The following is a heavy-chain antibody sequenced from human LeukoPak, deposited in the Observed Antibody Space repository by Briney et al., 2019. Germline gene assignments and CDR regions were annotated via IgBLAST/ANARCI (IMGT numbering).Heavy chain of an antibody. CDR1: GYTFTSYG. CDR2: ISAYNGNT. D-gene: IGHD3-22*01. CDR3: ARRDHDSSGYYSESN. J-gene: IGHJ4*02. Sequence: ASVKVSCKASGYTFTSYGISWVRQAPGQGLEWMGWISAYNGNTNYAQKLQGRVTMTTDTSTSTAYMELRSLRSDDTAVYYCARRDHDSSGYYSESNWGQGTLVTVSS. V-gene: IGHV1-18*01.